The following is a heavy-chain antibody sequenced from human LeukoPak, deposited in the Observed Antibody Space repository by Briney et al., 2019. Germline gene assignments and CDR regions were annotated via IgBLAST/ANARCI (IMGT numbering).Heavy chain of an antibody. CDR2: IWYDGSNK. CDR1: GFTFSNYG. J-gene: IGHJ4*02. Sequence: GGSLRLSCAASGFTFSNYGMHWVRQAPGKGLEWVSVIWYDGSNKYYADSVKSRFTISRDNSKNTLYLQMNSLRPTDTAVYYCARDQRVQTYYFDYWGQGTLVTVSS. V-gene: IGHV3-33*01. CDR3: ARDQRVQTYYFDY.